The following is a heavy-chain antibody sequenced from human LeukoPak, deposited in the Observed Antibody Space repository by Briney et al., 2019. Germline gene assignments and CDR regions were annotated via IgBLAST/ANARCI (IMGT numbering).Heavy chain of an antibody. J-gene: IGHJ4*02. CDR1: GFTVSSNY. CDR2: IYSGGST. V-gene: IGHV3-53*01. D-gene: IGHD6-19*01. Sequence: GGSLRLSCAASGFTVSSNYMSWVRQAPGKGLEWVSVIYSGGSTYYADSVKGRFTISRDNSKNTLYLQMNSLRAEDTAVYYCARGPYSSSFDYWGQGTLVTVSP. CDR3: ARGPYSSSFDY.